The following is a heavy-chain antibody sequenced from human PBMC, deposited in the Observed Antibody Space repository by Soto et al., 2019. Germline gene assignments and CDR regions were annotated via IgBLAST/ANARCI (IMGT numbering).Heavy chain of an antibody. J-gene: IGHJ4*02. CDR2: ISAYNGNT. CDR1: GYTFTSYG. D-gene: IGHD6-13*01. Sequence: ASVKVSCKASGYTFTSYGISWVRQAPGQGLEWMGWISAYNGNTNYAQKLQGRVTMTTDTSTSTAYMELRSLRSDDTAVYYCASSAAGTDSPVDWGQGTLVTVSS. CDR3: ASSAAGTDSPVD. V-gene: IGHV1-18*01.